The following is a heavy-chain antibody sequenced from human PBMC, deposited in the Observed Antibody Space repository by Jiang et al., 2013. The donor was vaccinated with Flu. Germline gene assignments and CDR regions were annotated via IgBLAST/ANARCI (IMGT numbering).Heavy chain of an antibody. V-gene: IGHV3-30-3*01. CDR2: ISYDGSNK. CDR3: AREGNWNDGGWFDP. CDR1: GFTFSSYA. J-gene: IGHJ5*02. D-gene: IGHD1-1*01. Sequence: AASGFTFSSYAMHWVRQAPGKGLEWVAVISYDGSNKYYADSVKGRFTISRDNSKNTLYLQMNSLRAEDTAVYYCAREGNWNDGGWFDPWGQGTLVTVSS.